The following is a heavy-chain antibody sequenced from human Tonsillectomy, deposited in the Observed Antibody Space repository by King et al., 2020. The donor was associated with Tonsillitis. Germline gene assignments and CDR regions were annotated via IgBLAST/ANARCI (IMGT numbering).Heavy chain of an antibody. J-gene: IGHJ6*03. D-gene: IGHD4-11*01. CDR3: AKAAYTYYYYYMDV. V-gene: IGHV3-23*04. Sequence: GQLVQSGGGLVQPGGSLRLSCAVSGFSFSNYAMNWVRQAPGKGLEWVSGISASGGSTYYADSVKGRFTISRDNSKNTLYLQMNSLRAEDTAVYYCAKAAYTYYYYYMDVWDTGTTVTVSS. CDR1: GFSFSNYA. CDR2: ISASGGST.